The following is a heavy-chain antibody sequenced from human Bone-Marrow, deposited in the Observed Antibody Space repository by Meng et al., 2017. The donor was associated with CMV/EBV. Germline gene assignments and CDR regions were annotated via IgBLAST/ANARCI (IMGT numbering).Heavy chain of an antibody. J-gene: IGHJ6*02. CDR2: IYSGGST. D-gene: IGHD3-3*01. CDR1: GFTVSSNY. Sequence: GESLKISCAASGFTVSSNYMSWVRQAPGKGLEWVSVIYSGGSTYYADSVKGRFTISRDNSKNTLYLQMNSLRAEDTAVYYCARDSELEWLYYGMDVWGQGTTVTVSS. CDR3: ARDSELEWLYYGMDV. V-gene: IGHV3-53*01.